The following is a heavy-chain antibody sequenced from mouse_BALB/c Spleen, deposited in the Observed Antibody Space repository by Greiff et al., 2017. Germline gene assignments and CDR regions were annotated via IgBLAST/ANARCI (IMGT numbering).Heavy chain of an antibody. CDR3: AREGYDVYYAMDY. CDR1: GYSFTSYY. J-gene: IGHJ4*01. V-gene: IGHV1-66*01. D-gene: IGHD2-2*01. Sequence: VQVVESGPELVKPGASVKISCKASGYSFTSYYIHWVKQRPGQGLEWIGWIFPGSGNTKYNEKFKGKATLTADTSSSTAYMQLSSLTSEDSAVYFCAREGYDVYYAMDYWGQGTSVTVSS. CDR2: IFPGSGNT.